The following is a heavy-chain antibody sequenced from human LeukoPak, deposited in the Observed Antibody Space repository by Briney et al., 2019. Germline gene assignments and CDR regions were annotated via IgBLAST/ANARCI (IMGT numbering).Heavy chain of an antibody. CDR2: ISGYNGNT. CDR1: GYTVANYG. CDR3: ARVMAVAHPYYIDV. D-gene: IGHD6-19*01. J-gene: IGHJ6*03. Sequence: ASVTVSFKSSGYTVANYGLNWVRQAPGQGLEWMGWISGYNGNTKYAQKLHGRVTLTTDTSTRIAYMELRSLRSDDPAVYYWARVMAVAHPYYIDVWGTGTTVTVSS. V-gene: IGHV1-18*01.